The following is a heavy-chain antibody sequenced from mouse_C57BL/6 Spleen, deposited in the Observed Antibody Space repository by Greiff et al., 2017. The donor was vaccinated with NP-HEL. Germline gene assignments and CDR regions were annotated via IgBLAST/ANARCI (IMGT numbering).Heavy chain of an antibody. CDR3: ARRGLSTVVAPYAMDY. CDR2: IYPGSGST. V-gene: IGHV1-55*01. D-gene: IGHD1-1*01. Sequence: QVQLQQSGAELVKPGASVKMSCKASGYTFTSYWITWVKQRPGQGLEWIGDIYPGSGSTNYNEKFKSKATLTVDTSSSTAYMQLSSLTSEDSAVYYCARRGLSTVVAPYAMDYWGQGTSVTVSS. CDR1: GYTFTSYW. J-gene: IGHJ4*01.